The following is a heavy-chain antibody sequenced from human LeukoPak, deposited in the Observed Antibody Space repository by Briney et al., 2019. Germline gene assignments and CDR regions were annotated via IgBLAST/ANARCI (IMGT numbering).Heavy chain of an antibody. V-gene: IGHV3-21*01. CDR3: ARAFSSSSPFDY. D-gene: IGHD6-6*01. CDR1: GFTFSSYW. Sequence: GGSLRLSCAASGFTFSSYWMNWVRQAPGKGLEWVSSISSSSSYIYYADSMKGRFTISRDNAKNSLYLQMSSLRAEDTAVYYCARAFSSSSPFDYWGQGTLVTVSS. CDR2: ISSSSSYI. J-gene: IGHJ4*02.